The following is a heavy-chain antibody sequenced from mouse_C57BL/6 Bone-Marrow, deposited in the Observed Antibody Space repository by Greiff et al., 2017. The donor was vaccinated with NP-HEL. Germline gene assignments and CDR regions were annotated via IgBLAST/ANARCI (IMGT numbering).Heavy chain of an antibody. Sequence: EVQGVESGGGLVKPGGSLKLSCAASGFTFSSYAMSWVRQTPAKRLEWVATISDGGSYTYYPDNVKGRFTISRDNAKNNLYLQMSHLKSEDTAMYYCARGSGTLFAYWGQGTLVTVSA. J-gene: IGHJ3*01. CDR3: ARGSGTLFAY. CDR2: ISDGGSYT. CDR1: GFTFSSYA. D-gene: IGHD1-3*01. V-gene: IGHV5-4*01.